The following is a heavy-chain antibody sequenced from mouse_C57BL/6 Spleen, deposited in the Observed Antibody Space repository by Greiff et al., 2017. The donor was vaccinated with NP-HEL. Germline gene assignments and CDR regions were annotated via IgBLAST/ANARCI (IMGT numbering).Heavy chain of an antibody. V-gene: IGHV1-55*01. Sequence: QVHVKQPGAELVKPGASVKMSCKASGYTFTSYWITWVKQRPGQGLEWIGDIYPGSGSTNYNEKFKSKATLTVDTSSSTAYMQLSSLTSEDSAVYYCARARYYYGSSPYFDYWGQGTTLTVSS. CDR3: ARARYYYGSSPYFDY. D-gene: IGHD1-1*01. J-gene: IGHJ2*01. CDR1: GYTFTSYW. CDR2: IYPGSGST.